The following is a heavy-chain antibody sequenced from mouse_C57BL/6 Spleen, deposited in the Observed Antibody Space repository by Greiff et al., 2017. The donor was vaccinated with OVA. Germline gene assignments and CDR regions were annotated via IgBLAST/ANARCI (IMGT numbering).Heavy chain of an antibody. J-gene: IGHJ3*01. D-gene: IGHD3-2*02. Sequence: QVQLQQSGAELARPGASVKLSCKASGYTFTSYGISWVKQRTGQGLEWIGEIYPRSGNTYYNEKFKGKATLTADKSSSTAYMELRSLTSEDSAVYFCARGGSGPFAYWGQGTLVTVSA. CDR2: IYPRSGNT. CDR1: GYTFTSYG. V-gene: IGHV1-81*01. CDR3: ARGGSGPFAY.